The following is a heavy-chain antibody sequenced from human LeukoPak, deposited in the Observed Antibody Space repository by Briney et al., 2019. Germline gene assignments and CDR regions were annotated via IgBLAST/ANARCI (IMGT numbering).Heavy chain of an antibody. CDR2: IKSKVYSATA. V-gene: IGHV3-15*01. Sequence: GGSLRLSCAAPGFSFNDAWMDWVRQVPGKGLEWVGRIKSKVYSATADYAAPVMGRFTISRDDSKSTLYLQMNSLKIEDTAVYYCAALGFGDFSASDNWGQGTLVTVSS. J-gene: IGHJ4*02. D-gene: IGHD3-10*01. CDR3: AALGFGDFSASDN. CDR1: GFSFNDAW.